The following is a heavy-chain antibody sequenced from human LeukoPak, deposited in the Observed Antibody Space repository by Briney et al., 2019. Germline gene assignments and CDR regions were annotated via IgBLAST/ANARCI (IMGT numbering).Heavy chain of an antibody. V-gene: IGHV3-43*01. J-gene: IGHJ4*02. CDR3: AKDIGQWFGELYLDY. D-gene: IGHD3-10*01. CDR2: ISWDGGST. Sequence: PGGTLRLSCAASGFTFSSYGMSWVRQAPGKGLEWVSLISWDGGSTYYADSVKGRFTISRDNSKNSLYLQMNSLRTEDTALYCCAKDIGQWFGELYLDYWGQGTLVTVSS. CDR1: GFTFSSYG.